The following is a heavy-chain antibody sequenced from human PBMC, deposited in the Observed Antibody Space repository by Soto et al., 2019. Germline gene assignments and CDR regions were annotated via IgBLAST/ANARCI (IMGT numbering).Heavy chain of an antibody. CDR1: GFTFSSYG. J-gene: IGHJ4*02. V-gene: IGHV3-30*18. CDR3: AKDIRPYCSGGSCYGRAFDY. CDR2: ISYDGSNK. Sequence: PGGSLRLSCAASGFTFSSYGMHWVRQAPGKGLEWVAVISYDGSNKYYADSVKGRFTISRDNSKNTLYLQMNSLRAEDTAVYFFAKDIRPYCSGGSCYGRAFDYWGQGTLVTVSS. D-gene: IGHD2-15*01.